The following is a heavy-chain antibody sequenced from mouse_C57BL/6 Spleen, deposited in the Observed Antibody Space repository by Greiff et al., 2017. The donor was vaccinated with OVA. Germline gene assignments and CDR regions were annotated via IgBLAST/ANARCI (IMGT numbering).Heavy chain of an antibody. CDR2: ISSGSSTF. J-gene: IGHJ2*01. CDR1: GFTFSDYG. V-gene: IGHV5-17*01. D-gene: IGHD2-4*01. CDR3: AKDSLMITSDY. Sequence: DVKLVESGGGLVKPGGSLKLSCAASGFTFSDYGMHWVRQAPETGLEWVAYISSGSSTFYYADTVKGRFTFSRDNAKNTLFLQMTSLMSEDTAMYYCAKDSLMITSDYWGQGTTLTVSS.